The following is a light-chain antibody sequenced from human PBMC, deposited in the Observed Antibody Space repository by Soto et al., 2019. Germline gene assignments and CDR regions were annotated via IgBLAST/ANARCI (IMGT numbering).Light chain of an antibody. CDR3: QQYNSYWT. V-gene: IGKV1-5*01. CDR2: DAS. CDR1: QSISTW. J-gene: IGKJ1*01. Sequence: DIQMTQSPSTLSASVGDRVTITCRASQSISTWLAWDQQKPGKAPKLLIYDASSLESGVPSRFSGRGSGTEVTLTISSLQPDDFATYYCQQYNSYWTFGQGTKVEIK.